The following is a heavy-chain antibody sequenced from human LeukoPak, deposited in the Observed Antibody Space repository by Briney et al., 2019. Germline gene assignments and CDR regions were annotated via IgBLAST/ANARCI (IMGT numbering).Heavy chain of an antibody. CDR1: GYNFYNFW. CDR2: IYPGDSDT. D-gene: IGHD4-17*01. Sequence: GESLKISCKASGYNFYNFWIGWVRQMPGKGLEWMGIIYPGDSDTRYSPSFQGQVTISADNTITTTYLQWSSLKASDAAMYYCARRNHGDPYYFDNWGQGTLVTVSS. J-gene: IGHJ4*02. V-gene: IGHV5-51*01. CDR3: ARRNHGDPYYFDN.